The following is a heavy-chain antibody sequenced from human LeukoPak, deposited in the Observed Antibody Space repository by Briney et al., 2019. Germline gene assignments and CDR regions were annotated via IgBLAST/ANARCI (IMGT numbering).Heavy chain of an antibody. CDR1: GFTFSSYA. CDR3: AYSGYDPGVLDY. D-gene: IGHD5-12*01. J-gene: IGHJ4*02. CDR2: ISGSGGST. V-gene: IGHV3-23*01. Sequence: GGSLRLSCAASGFTFSSYAMSWVRQAPGKGLEWVSAISGSGGSTYYADSVKGRFTISRDNSKNTLYLQMNSLRAEDTAVYYCAYSGYDPGVLDYWGQGTLVTVSS.